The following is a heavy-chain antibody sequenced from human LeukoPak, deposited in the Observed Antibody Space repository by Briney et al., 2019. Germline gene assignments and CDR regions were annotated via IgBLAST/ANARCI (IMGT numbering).Heavy chain of an antibody. CDR1: GGSISSSSYY. D-gene: IGHD6-13*01. CDR3: ARVRAAAGPSDY. CDR2: IYYSGST. J-gene: IGHJ4*02. Sequence: PSETLSLTCTVSGGSISSSSYYWGWIRQPPGQGLEWIGSIYYSGSTYYNPSLKSRVTISVDTSKNQFSLKLSSVTAADTAVYYCARVRAAAGPSDYWGQGTLVTVSS. V-gene: IGHV4-39*01.